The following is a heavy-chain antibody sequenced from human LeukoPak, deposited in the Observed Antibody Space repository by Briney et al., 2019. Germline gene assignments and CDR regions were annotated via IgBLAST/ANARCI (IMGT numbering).Heavy chain of an antibody. CDR3: AKDGETYYYGSGNYFDY. D-gene: IGHD3-10*01. V-gene: IGHV3-30*04. J-gene: IGHJ4*02. CDR1: GFTFRSYA. CDR2: ISYDGSNK. Sequence: PGRSLRLSCAASGFTFRSYAMHWVRQAPGKGLEWVAVISYDGSNKYYADSVKGRFTISRDNSKNTLYLQMNSLRAEDTAVYYCAKDGETYYYGSGNYFDYWGQGTLVTVSS.